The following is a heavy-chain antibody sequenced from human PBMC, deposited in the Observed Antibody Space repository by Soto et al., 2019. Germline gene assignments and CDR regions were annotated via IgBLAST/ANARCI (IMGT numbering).Heavy chain of an antibody. CDR1: GGSISSSSYY. CDR2: IYYSGST. Sequence: QLQLQESGPGLVKPSETLSLTCTVSGGSISSSSYYWGWIRQPLGKGLEWIGSIYYSGSTYYNPSLKRRVTISIDTSKNQFPLKLNSVTAADTAVYYCARHTWGRQRGWFDPWGQGTLVTVSS. J-gene: IGHJ5*02. CDR3: ARHTWGRQRGWFDP. V-gene: IGHV4-39*01. D-gene: IGHD2-2*01.